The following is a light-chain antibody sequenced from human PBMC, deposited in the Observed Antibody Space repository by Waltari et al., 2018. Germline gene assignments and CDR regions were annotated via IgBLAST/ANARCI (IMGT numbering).Light chain of an antibody. CDR3: HQYVASRT. CDR1: QRVTGGG. V-gene: IGKV3-20*01. Sequence: EIVLTQSPGTLSLSPGERATLSCRASQRVTGGGLDWFQQKPGQAPRLLIYGASSRATGIPDRFSGSGSGTDFTLTISRLEPEDFAVYYCHQYVASRTFGQGTKVGIK. J-gene: IGKJ1*01. CDR2: GAS.